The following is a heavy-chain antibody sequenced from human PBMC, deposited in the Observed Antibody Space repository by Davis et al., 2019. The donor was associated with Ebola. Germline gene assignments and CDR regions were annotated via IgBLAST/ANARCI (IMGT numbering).Heavy chain of an antibody. J-gene: IGHJ4*02. V-gene: IGHV3-33*01. D-gene: IGHD3-22*01. CDR1: GFTFSSYG. CDR2: IWYDGSNK. Sequence: GESLKISCAASGFTFSSYGMHWVRQAPGKGLEWVAVIWYDGSNKYYADSVKGRFTISRDNSKNTLYLQMNSLRAEDTAVYYCARDRDSSGYYPFDYWGQGTLVTVSS. CDR3: ARDRDSSGYYPFDY.